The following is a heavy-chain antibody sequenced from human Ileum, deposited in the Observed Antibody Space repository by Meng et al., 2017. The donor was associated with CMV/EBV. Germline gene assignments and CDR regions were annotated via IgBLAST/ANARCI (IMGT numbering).Heavy chain of an antibody. V-gene: IGHV4-61*02. CDR3: ARGDRSVTGTLDY. CDR2: VYASGTT. D-gene: IGHD6-19*01. CDR1: GGSVSSSNYF. Sequence: QVQLQESGPGLVKSSQTLSLTCTVSGGSVSSSNYFWNWIRQPAGKGLEWIGRVYASGTTNYNPSLESRVTISVDSSKSQFSLNLSSVTAADTAVYYCARGDRSVTGTLDYWGQGTLVTVSS. J-gene: IGHJ4*02.